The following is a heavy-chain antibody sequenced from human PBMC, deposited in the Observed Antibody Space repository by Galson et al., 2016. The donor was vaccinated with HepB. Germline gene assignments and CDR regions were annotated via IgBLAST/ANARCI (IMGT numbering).Heavy chain of an antibody. Sequence: SVKVSCKASGGTFSNYFISWVRQAPGQGLEWMAGIILIFGATNYAQRFQGRVTLTADESTRTAYMELSSLRSEDTAIYYCVMGAGSYSLITAGFWGQGTLVTVSS. CDR1: GGTFSNYF. CDR2: IILIFGAT. CDR3: VMGAGSYSLITAGF. J-gene: IGHJ4*02. D-gene: IGHD3-10*01. V-gene: IGHV1-69*13.